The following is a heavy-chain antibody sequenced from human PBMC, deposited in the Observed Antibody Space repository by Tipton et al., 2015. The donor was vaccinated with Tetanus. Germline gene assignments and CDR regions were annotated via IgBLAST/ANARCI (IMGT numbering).Heavy chain of an antibody. CDR2: IYSGGSST. Sequence: SLRLSCAASGFTFSSYAMSWVRQAPGKGLEWVSVIYSGGSSTYYADSVKGRFTIPRDNSKNTLYLQMNSLRAEDTAVYYCAKPDSSGYYYYFDYWGQGPLATVSS. CDR1: GFTFSSYA. CDR3: AKPDSSGYYYYFDY. D-gene: IGHD3-22*01. V-gene: IGHV3-23*03. J-gene: IGHJ4*02.